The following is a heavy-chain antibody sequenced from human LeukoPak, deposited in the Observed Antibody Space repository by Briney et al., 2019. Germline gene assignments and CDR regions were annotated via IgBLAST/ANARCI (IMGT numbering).Heavy chain of an antibody. V-gene: IGHV4-30-4*02. D-gene: IGHD2-2*01. CDR2: IYYSGST. Sequence: SDTLSLTCTVSGGSISSGDYYWSWIRQPPGKGLEWIGYIYYSGSTYYNPSLKSLFNISVDTSKTQFSLKLSSVTAAYTAVYYCARVVCSSTSCASYYFDYWGQGTLVTVSS. CDR1: GGSISSGDYY. CDR3: ARVVCSSTSCASYYFDY. J-gene: IGHJ4*02.